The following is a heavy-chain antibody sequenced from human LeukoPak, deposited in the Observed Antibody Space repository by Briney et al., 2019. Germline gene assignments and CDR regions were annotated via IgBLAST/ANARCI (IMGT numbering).Heavy chain of an antibody. Sequence: SETLSLTCTVSGGSISSSSYYWGWIRQPPGKGLEWIGSIYYSGSTYYNPSLKSRVTISVDTSKKQFSLKLSSVTAADTAVYYCARDRGEDGYTAEFDYWGQGTLVTVSS. V-gene: IGHV4-39*02. D-gene: IGHD5-24*01. CDR3: ARDRGEDGYTAEFDY. J-gene: IGHJ4*02. CDR2: IYYSGST. CDR1: GGSISSSSYY.